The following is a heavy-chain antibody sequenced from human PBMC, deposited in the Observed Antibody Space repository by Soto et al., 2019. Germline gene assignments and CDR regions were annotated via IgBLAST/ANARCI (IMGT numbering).Heavy chain of an antibody. Sequence: GGSLRLSCAASGFTFSSYGMHWVRQAPGKGLEWVAVISYDGSNKYYADSVKGRFTISRDNSKNTLYLQMNSLRAEDTAVYYCAKDLVGQLGYCSGGSCYSDPYYYYGMDVWGQGTTVTVSS. J-gene: IGHJ6*02. CDR1: GFTFSSYG. CDR3: AKDLVGQLGYCSGGSCYSDPYYYYGMDV. CDR2: ISYDGSNK. D-gene: IGHD2-15*01. V-gene: IGHV3-30*18.